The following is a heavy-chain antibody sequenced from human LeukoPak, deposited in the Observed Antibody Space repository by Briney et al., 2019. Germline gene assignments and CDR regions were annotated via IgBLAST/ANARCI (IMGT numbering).Heavy chain of an antibody. Sequence: PSETLSLTCTVSGGSISSGGYYWSWIRQHPGKGLEWIGYIYYSGSTYYNPSLKSRVTISVDTSKNQFSLKLSSVTAADTAVYYCAREHDILTGLGYWGQGTLVTVSS. V-gene: IGHV4-31*03. CDR1: GGSISSGGYY. CDR2: IYYSGST. CDR3: AREHDILTGLGY. J-gene: IGHJ4*02. D-gene: IGHD3-9*01.